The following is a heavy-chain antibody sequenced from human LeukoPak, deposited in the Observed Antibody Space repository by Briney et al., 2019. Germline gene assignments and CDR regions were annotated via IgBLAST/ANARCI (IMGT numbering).Heavy chain of an antibody. J-gene: IGHJ4*02. Sequence: GGSLRLSCAASGFTFSSYGMHWVRQAPSKGLEWVAFIRYDGSNKYYADSVKGRFTISRDNSKNTLYLQMNSLRAEDTAVYYCAKDSGGGGFGELYASYFDYWGQGTLVTVSS. CDR1: GFTFSSYG. CDR3: AKDSGGGGFGELYASYFDY. D-gene: IGHD3-10*01. CDR2: IRYDGSNK. V-gene: IGHV3-30*02.